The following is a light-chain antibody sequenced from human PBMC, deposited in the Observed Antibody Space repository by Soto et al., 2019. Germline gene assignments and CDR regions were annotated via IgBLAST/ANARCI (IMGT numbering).Light chain of an antibody. Sequence: EIVLTQSPATLSLSPGERATLFCGASEPISNNYVAWYQQKSGLAPRLLIYDTSIRAAGIPDRFRGSGSARDFTLTISRLEPEDFAVYYCQQYGNLPPTTFGQGTKLEIK. J-gene: IGKJ2*01. CDR1: EPISNNY. V-gene: IGKV3D-20*01. CDR2: DTS. CDR3: QQYGNLPPTT.